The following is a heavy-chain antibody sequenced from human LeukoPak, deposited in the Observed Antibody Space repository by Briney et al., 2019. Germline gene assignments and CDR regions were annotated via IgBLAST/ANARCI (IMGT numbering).Heavy chain of an antibody. Sequence: ASVKVSCKASGYTFTGYYMHWVRQAPGQGLEWMGVISPSGSSTSYAQKFQGRVTMTRDTSTSIVYMDLSSLRSDDTAVYYCARDRGLETTAGFDPWGQGTLVTVSS. CDR2: ISPSGSST. CDR3: ARDRGLETTAGFDP. J-gene: IGHJ5*02. CDR1: GYTFTGYY. V-gene: IGHV1-46*01. D-gene: IGHD1-1*01.